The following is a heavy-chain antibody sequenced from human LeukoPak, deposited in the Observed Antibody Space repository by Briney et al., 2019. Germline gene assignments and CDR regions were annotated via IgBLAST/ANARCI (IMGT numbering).Heavy chain of an antibody. D-gene: IGHD1-26*01. Sequence: GGSLRLSCAASGFTFSGSAMHWVRQASGKGLEWVGRIRSKANSYATASAASVKGRFTISRDDSKNTAYLQMNSLKTEDTAVYYCTRHGAEGATTGSADYWGQGTLVTVSS. CDR1: GFTFSGSA. V-gene: IGHV3-73*01. CDR3: TRHGAEGATTGSADY. CDR2: IRSKANSYAT. J-gene: IGHJ4*02.